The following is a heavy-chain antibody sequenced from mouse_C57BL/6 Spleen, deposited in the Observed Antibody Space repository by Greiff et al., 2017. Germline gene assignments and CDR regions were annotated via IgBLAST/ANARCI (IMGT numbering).Heavy chain of an antibody. CDR3: ARPDY. V-gene: IGHV1-59*01. CDR2: IDPSDSYT. Sequence: QVQLQQPGAELVRPGTSVTLSCKASGYTFTSYWMHWVKQRPGQGLEWIGVIDPSDSYTNYNQKFKGKATLTVDTSSSTAYMQLRSLTSEDSAVYYCARPDYWGQGTTLTVSS. J-gene: IGHJ2*01. CDR1: GYTFTSYW.